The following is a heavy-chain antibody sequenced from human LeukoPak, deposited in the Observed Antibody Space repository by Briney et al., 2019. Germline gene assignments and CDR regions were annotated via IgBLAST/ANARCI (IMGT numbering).Heavy chain of an antibody. CDR3: ARPITMVRGVGRGSLDAFDI. CDR2: IYYSGST. D-gene: IGHD3-10*01. J-gene: IGHJ3*02. V-gene: IGHV4-59*08. CDR1: GGSISSYY. Sequence: KPSETLSLTCTVSGGSISSYYWSWIRQPPGKGLEWIGYIYYSGSTNYNPSLKSRVTISVDTSKDQFSLKLSSVTAADRAVYYCARPITMVRGVGRGSLDAFDIWGQGTMVTVSS.